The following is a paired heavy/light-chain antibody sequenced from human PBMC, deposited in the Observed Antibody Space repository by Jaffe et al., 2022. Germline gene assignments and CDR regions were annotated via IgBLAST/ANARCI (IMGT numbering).Heavy chain of an antibody. D-gene: IGHD6-13*01. CDR1: GGSISSSNW. Sequence: QVQLQESGPGLVKPSGTLSLTCAVSGGSISSSNWWSWVRQPPGKGLEWIGEIYHSGSTNYNPSLKSRVTISVDKSKNQFSLKLSSVTAADTAVYYCARGCSSSCPPSRGNPRNAFDIWGQGTMVTVSS. J-gene: IGHJ3*02. CDR2: IYHSGST. CDR3: ARGCSSSCPPSRGNPRNAFDI. V-gene: IGHV4-4*02.
Light chain of an antibody. Sequence: QSVLTQPPSASGTPGQRVTISCSGSSSNIGSNYVYWYQQLPGTAPKLLIYRNNQRPSGVPDRFSGSKSGTSASLAISGLRSEDEADYYCAAWDDSLRGWVFGGGTKLTVL. CDR2: RNN. J-gene: IGLJ3*02. CDR3: AAWDDSLRGWV. V-gene: IGLV1-47*01. CDR1: SSNIGSNY.